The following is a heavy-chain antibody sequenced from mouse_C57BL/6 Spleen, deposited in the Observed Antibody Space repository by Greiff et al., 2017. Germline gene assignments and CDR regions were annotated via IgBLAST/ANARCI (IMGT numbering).Heavy chain of an antibody. CDR2: IYPGGGYT. CDR3: ARAYDYGYAMDY. D-gene: IGHD2-4*01. Sequence: QVQLQQSGAELVRPGTSVKMSCKASGYPFTNYWIGWAKQRPGHGLEWIGDIYPGGGYTNYNEQFKGKATLTADKSSSPAYMQFSSLTSEDSAIYYCARAYDYGYAMDYWGQGTSVTVSS. V-gene: IGHV1-63*01. J-gene: IGHJ4*01. CDR1: GYPFTNYW.